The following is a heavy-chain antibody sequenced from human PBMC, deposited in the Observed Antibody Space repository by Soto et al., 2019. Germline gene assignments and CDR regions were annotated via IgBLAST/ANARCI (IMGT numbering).Heavy chain of an antibody. CDR2: IYYSGST. CDR3: ARGGPPILWWSIERTVHWFDP. Sequence: QVQLQESGPGLVKPSQTLSLTCTVSGGSISSGGYYWSWIRQHPGKGLEWIGYIYYSGSTYYNPSLKSRVTISVDTSKNQFSLKLSSVTAADTAVYYCARGGPPILWWSIERTVHWFDPWGQGTLVTVSS. CDR1: GGSISSGGYY. J-gene: IGHJ5*02. V-gene: IGHV4-31*03. D-gene: IGHD2-21*01.